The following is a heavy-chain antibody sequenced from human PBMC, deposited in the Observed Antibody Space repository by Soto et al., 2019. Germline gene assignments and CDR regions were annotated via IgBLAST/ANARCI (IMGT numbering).Heavy chain of an antibody. J-gene: IGHJ4*02. Sequence: QVQLVQSGAEVKKPGASVKVSCKASGYTFTSYGISWVRQAPGQGLEWMGWISAYNGNTNYAQKLQGRVTMTTDTSTSTAYMELRSLRSDDTAVYYCARVFRGVDVLRYFDWLFEDFDYWGQGTLVTVSS. V-gene: IGHV1-18*01. CDR1: GYTFTSYG. CDR2: ISAYNGNT. CDR3: ARVFRGVDVLRYFDWLFEDFDY. D-gene: IGHD3-9*01.